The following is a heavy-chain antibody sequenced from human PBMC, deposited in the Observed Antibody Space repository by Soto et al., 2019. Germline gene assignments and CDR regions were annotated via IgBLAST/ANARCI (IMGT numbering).Heavy chain of an antibody. Sequence: QVQLVQSGAEVKKPGSSVKVSCKASGGTFSSYTISWVRQAPGQGLEWMGRIIPILGIANYAQKFQGRVTMTADKSTSTAYMELSSLRSEDTAVYYCAKDLGMNYGDSNDAFDIWGQGTMVTVAS. V-gene: IGHV1-69*08. CDR1: GGTFSSYT. D-gene: IGHD4-17*01. CDR2: IIPILGIA. J-gene: IGHJ3*02. CDR3: AKDLGMNYGDSNDAFDI.